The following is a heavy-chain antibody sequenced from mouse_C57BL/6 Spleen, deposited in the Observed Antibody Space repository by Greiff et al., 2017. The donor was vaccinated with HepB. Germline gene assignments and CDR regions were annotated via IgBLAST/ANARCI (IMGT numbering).Heavy chain of an antibody. D-gene: IGHD2-4*01. V-gene: IGHV1-55*01. CDR2: IYPGSGST. CDR3: ARGIYYDFSYAMDY. Sequence: VQLQQSGAELVKPGASVKMSCKASGYTFTSYWITWVKQRPGQGLEWIGDIYPGSGSTNYNEKFKSKATLTVDTSSSTAYMQLSSLTSEDSAVYYCARGIYYDFSYAMDYWGQGTSVTVSS. CDR1: GYTFTSYW. J-gene: IGHJ4*01.